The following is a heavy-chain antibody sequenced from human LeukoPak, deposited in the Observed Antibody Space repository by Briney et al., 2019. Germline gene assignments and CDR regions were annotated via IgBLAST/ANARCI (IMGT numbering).Heavy chain of an antibody. Sequence: GGSLRLSCAASGFTFSSYEMNWVRQAPGKGLEWVSYISSSGSTIYYADSVKGRFTISRDNAENSLYLQMNSLRAEDTAVYYCARDPVTTAASFDYWGQGTLVTVSS. CDR3: ARDPVTTAASFDY. V-gene: IGHV3-48*03. CDR2: ISSSGSTI. D-gene: IGHD4-17*01. J-gene: IGHJ4*02. CDR1: GFTFSSYE.